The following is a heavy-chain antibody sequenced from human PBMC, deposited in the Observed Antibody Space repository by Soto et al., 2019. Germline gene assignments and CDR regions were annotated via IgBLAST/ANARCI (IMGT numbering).Heavy chain of an antibody. CDR3: AKDYSGWYVEGYFHY. CDR2: IYYSGST. Sequence: SETLSLTCTVSGGSISSYYWSWIRQPPGKGLEWIGYIYYSGSTNYNPSLKSRVTISVDTSKNQFSLKLSSVTAADTAVYYCAKDYSGWYVEGYFHYWGQGTLVTVSS. D-gene: IGHD6-19*01. V-gene: IGHV4-59*12. J-gene: IGHJ4*02. CDR1: GGSISSYY.